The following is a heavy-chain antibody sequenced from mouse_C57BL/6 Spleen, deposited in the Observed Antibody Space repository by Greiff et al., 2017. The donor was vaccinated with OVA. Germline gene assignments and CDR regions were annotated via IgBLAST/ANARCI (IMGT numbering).Heavy chain of an antibody. V-gene: IGHV5-12*01. J-gene: IGHJ4*01. CDR3: ARQGGLRAMDY. Sequence: VAYISNGGGSTYYPDTVKGRFTISRDNAKNTLYLQMSRLKSEDTAMYYCARQGGLRAMDYWGQGTSVTVSS. CDR2: ISNGGGST.